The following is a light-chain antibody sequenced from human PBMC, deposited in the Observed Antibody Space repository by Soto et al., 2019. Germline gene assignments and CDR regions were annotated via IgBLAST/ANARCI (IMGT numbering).Light chain of an antibody. V-gene: IGKV3-20*01. CDR1: QSVSNNH. CDR3: QQYGSSGT. J-gene: IGKJ1*01. Sequence: EIVLTQSAGTLSLSPGERATLSCRSSQSVSNNHLAWYQKNPGQAPRLLLYGASNRPTRIPHRFSGSGHGTDLPLTPSRLEPEDFPVYYRQQYGSSGTCRQGTKVDI. CDR2: GAS.